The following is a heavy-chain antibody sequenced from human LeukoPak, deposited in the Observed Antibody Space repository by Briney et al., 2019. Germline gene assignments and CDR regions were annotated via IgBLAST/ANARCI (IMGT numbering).Heavy chain of an antibody. CDR1: GFTFSVYA. J-gene: IGHJ4*02. CDR3: VKDGLAFCGGDCYSYFDY. Sequence: GGSLRLSCSASGFTFSVYAIHWVRQAPGEGLEYVSTIISNGGSTYYADSVKGRFTISRDNSKNTVSLQMSSLRAEDTALYYCVKDGLAFCGGDCYSYFDYWGQGTLVTVPS. CDR2: IISNGGST. V-gene: IGHV3-64D*06. D-gene: IGHD2-21*02.